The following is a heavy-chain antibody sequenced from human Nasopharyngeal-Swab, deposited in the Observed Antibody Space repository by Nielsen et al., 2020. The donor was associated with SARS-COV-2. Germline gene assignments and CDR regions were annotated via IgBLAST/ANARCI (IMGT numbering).Heavy chain of an antibody. CDR2: INPSGGST. CDR3: ARGCRKGVLMVYAILYYYYYMDV. J-gene: IGHJ6*03. V-gene: IGHV1-46*01. Sequence: ASVKVSCKASGYTFTNHFMHWVRQAPGQGLEWMGMINPSGGSTGYAQKFQGRVTMTRNTSISTAYMELSSLRSEDTAVYYCARGCRKGVLMVYAILYYYYYMDVWGKGTTVTVSS. CDR1: GYTFTNHF. D-gene: IGHD2-8*01.